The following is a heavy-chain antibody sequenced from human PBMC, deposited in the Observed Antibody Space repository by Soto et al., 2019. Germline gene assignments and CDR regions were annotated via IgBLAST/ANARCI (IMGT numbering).Heavy chain of an antibody. CDR1: GFTFSSYG. V-gene: IGHV3-30*18. CDR2: ISYDENNK. D-gene: IGHD7-27*01. CDR3: AKGLTGDLDD. Sequence: PGGSLRLACAAPGFTFSSYGMTWVRQAPGMGLEWVAVISYDENNKYYADSVKGRFTISRDNSKNTVYLQMNSLRAEDTAVYYFAKGLTGDLDDWGQGTLVTVSS. J-gene: IGHJ4*02.